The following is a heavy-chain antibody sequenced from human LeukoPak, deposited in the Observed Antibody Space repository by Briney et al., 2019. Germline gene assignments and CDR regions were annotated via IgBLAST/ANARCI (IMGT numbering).Heavy chain of an antibody. CDR1: GYTFTGYY. V-gene: IGHV1-2*02. Sequence: ASVKVSCKASGYTFTGYYMHWVRQAPGQGLEWMGWINPNSGGTNYAQKFQGRVTMTRDTSISTAYMELSRLRSDDTAVYYCARETRRGDGYNFLDYWGQGTLVTVSS. CDR2: INPNSGGT. D-gene: IGHD5-24*01. CDR3: ARETRRGDGYNFLDY. J-gene: IGHJ4*02.